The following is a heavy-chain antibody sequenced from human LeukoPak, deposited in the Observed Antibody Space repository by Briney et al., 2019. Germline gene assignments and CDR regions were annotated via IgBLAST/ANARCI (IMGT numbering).Heavy chain of an antibody. V-gene: IGHV4-59*11. CDR1: RGSLSSHS. Sequence: PSDTLSLTCTVSRGSLSSHSWRWIRQPPGKGLDWIGSVSYSGFTKYNPSLESRVSMSVDTSKDQFSLRLSSVTAADTAFYYCARATGGLTLFDYWGQGTPVTVSS. CDR3: ARATGGLTLFDY. CDR2: VSYSGFT. J-gene: IGHJ4*02. D-gene: IGHD3-10*01.